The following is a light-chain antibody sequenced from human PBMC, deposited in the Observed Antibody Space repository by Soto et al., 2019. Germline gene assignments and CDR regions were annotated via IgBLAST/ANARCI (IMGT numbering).Light chain of an antibody. Sequence: EIVLTQSPATLSLSPGERATLSCRASQTVGRSLAWYQQKPGQAPRLLISDASNRATGIPARFSGSGSGTEFTLTISSLQSEDFAVYYCQQYNNWPPWTFGQGTKVDIK. CDR2: DAS. CDR3: QQYNNWPPWT. J-gene: IGKJ1*01. V-gene: IGKV3D-15*01. CDR1: QTVGRS.